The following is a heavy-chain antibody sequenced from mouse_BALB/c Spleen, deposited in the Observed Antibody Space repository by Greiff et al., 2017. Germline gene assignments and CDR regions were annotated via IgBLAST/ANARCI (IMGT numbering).Heavy chain of an antibody. CDR1: GYTFTNYW. J-gene: IGHJ4*01. Sequence: QVQLQQSGAELVRPGTSVKISCKASGYTFTNYWLGWVKQRPGHGLEWIGDIYPGGGYTNYNEKFKGKATLTADTSSSTAYMQLSSLTSEDSAVYFCANYGNYGEGAMDYWGQGTSVTVSS. CDR3: ANYGNYGEGAMDY. D-gene: IGHD2-1*01. V-gene: IGHV1-63*02. CDR2: IYPGGGYT.